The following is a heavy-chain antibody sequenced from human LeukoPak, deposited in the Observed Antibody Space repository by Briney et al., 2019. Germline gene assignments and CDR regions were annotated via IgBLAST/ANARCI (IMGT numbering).Heavy chain of an antibody. CDR2: INHSGST. Sequence: SETLSLTCTVSGGSISSYYWSWIRQPPGKGLEWIGEINHSGSTNYNPSLKSRVTISVDTSKNQFSLKLSSVTAADTAVYYCARGPYRGAVDYWGQGTLVTVSS. CDR1: GGSISSYY. D-gene: IGHD3-16*01. J-gene: IGHJ4*02. CDR3: ARGPYRGAVDY. V-gene: IGHV4-34*01.